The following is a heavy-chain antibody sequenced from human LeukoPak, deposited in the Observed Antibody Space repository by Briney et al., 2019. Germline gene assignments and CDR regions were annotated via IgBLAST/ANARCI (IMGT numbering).Heavy chain of an antibody. D-gene: IGHD6-19*01. V-gene: IGHV4-39*01. Sequence: SETLSLTCTVSGDSISSSYFYWAWIRQPPGKGLQWIGSIYSSGSAYYNPSLKSRVAISVDTSENQFSLKLSSVTAADTAVYYCARQGDSGWYYFDYWGQGTLVTVSS. CDR2: IYSSGSA. CDR3: ARQGDSGWYYFDY. CDR1: GDSISSSYFY. J-gene: IGHJ4*02.